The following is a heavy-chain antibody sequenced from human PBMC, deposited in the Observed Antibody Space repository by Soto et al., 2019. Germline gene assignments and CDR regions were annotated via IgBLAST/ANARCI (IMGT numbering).Heavy chain of an antibody. CDR3: ARGSWAVRFDQ. CDR2: INHSGST. D-gene: IGHD2-8*01. CDR1: GGSFSGYY. J-gene: IGHJ4*02. Sequence: QVHLQQWGAGLLKPSETLSLTCAVYGGSFYGGSFSGYYWSWIRQTPGKGLEWIGEINHSGSTNYNPSLKSRVTISIDTSKNQFSLELSSVTAADTAIYYCARGSWAVRFDQWGQGTLVAISS. V-gene: IGHV4-34*02.